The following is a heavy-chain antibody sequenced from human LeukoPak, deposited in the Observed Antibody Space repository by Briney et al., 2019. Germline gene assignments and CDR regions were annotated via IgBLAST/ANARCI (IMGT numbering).Heavy chain of an antibody. CDR1: GGSFSGYY. CDR2: IYYSGST. D-gene: IGHD3-22*01. Sequence: SETLSLTCAVYGGSFSGYYWSWIRQPPGKGLEWIGYIYYSGSTNYNPSLKSRVTLSVDTSKNQFSLKLSSVTAADTAVYYCARALESYYYDSSGKTSNLNWFDHWGQGTLVTVSS. V-gene: IGHV4-59*01. J-gene: IGHJ5*02. CDR3: ARALESYYYDSSGKTSNLNWFDH.